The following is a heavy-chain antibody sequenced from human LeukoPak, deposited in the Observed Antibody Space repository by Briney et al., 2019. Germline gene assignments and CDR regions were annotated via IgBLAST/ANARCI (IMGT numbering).Heavy chain of an antibody. Sequence: PGGSLRLSCAASGFSFSDYRMTWVRQAPGKGLGWVANINQYGNEEYYVDSVKGRFIISRDNAKNSLYLQMNSLRAEDTAVYYCARDSGWYFNYWGQGTLVTVSS. CDR2: INQYGNEE. CDR3: ARDSGWYFNY. J-gene: IGHJ4*02. D-gene: IGHD6-19*01. V-gene: IGHV3-7*03. CDR1: GFSFSDYR.